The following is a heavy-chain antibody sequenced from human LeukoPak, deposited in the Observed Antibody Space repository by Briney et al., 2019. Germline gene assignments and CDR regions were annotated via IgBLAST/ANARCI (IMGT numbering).Heavy chain of an antibody. CDR2: MYSDGTT. V-gene: IGHV3-66*04. CDR3: ARRSVPGRPGY. CDR1: GFIVSDND. J-gene: IGHJ4*02. Sequence: GGSLRLSCAASGFIVSDNDIKWVRQSPGKGLEWVSLMYSDGTTHYTDCVKGRFSISRDNSKNTVYLQMNSLSGEDTAVYYCARRSVPGRPGYWGQGTLVTVSS. D-gene: IGHD6-6*01.